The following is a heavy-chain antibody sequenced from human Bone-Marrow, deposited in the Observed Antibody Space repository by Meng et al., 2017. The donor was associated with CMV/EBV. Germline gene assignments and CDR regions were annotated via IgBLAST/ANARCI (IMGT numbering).Heavy chain of an antibody. V-gene: IGHV3-33*06. CDR3: AKVLYYYDSSGYYLKSDYYCGMDV. CDR1: GFTFSSYG. D-gene: IGHD3-22*01. J-gene: IGHJ6*02. Sequence: GGSLRLSCAASGFTFSSYGMHWVRQAPGKGLEWVAVIWYDGSNKYYADSVKGRFTISRDNSKNTLYLQMNSLRAEDTAVYYCAKVLYYYDSSGYYLKSDYYCGMDVCGQGTTVTVSS. CDR2: IWYDGSNK.